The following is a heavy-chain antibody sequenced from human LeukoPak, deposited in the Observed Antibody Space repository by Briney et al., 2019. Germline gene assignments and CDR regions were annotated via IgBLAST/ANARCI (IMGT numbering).Heavy chain of an antibody. V-gene: IGHV1-2*02. CDR1: GYTFTSYD. CDR3: ARDSSSYDMDV. Sequence: ASVKVSCKASGYTFTSYDINWVRQATGQGLEWMGWINPNSGGTNYAQKFQGRVTMTRDTSISTAYMELSRLRSDDTAVYYCARDSSSYDMDVWGKGTTVTVSS. D-gene: IGHD6-13*01. J-gene: IGHJ6*03. CDR2: INPNSGGT.